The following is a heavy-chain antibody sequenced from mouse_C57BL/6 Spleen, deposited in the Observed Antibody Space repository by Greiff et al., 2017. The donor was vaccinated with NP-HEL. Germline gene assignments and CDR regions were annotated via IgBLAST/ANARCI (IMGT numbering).Heavy chain of an antibody. CDR1: GYTFTSYW. CDR2: IDPSDSYT. V-gene: IGHV1-50*01. CDR3: ARGTTAVDY. J-gene: IGHJ2*01. Sequence: VQLQQPGAELVKPGASVKLSCKASGYTFTSYWMQWVKQRPGQGLEWIGEIDPSDSYTNYNQKFKGKATLTVDTSSSTAYMQLSSLTSEDSAVYYCARGTTAVDYWGQGTTLTVSS. D-gene: IGHD1-2*01.